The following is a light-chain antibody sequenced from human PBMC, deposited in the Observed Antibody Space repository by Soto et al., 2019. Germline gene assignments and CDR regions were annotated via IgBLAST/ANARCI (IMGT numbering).Light chain of an antibody. CDR3: SSYTISSTYV. CDR2: DVS. V-gene: IGLV2-14*01. Sequence: QSALTQPASVSGSPGQSITISSTGTSSDVGGYNFVSWYQQHPGKAPKLLIYDVSDRPSGVSNRFSGSKSGNTASLTISGLQAEDEADYYCSSYTISSTYVFGTGTKVTVL. J-gene: IGLJ1*01. CDR1: SSDVGGYNF.